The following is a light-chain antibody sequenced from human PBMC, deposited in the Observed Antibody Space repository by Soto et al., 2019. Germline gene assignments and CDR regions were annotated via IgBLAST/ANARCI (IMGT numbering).Light chain of an antibody. V-gene: IGKV3-11*01. CDR1: QNIDNY. CDR3: QQRSYWPPGA. CDR2: DAS. Sequence: EIVLTQSPATLSVSPGERVSLSCRSSQNIDNYLAWYQQKGGQPPRLLIYDASIRTSGVPARFTGSGSGTDFTLTISDLDPEDFAVYYCQQRSYWPPGAFGQGTKLEIK. J-gene: IGKJ2*01.